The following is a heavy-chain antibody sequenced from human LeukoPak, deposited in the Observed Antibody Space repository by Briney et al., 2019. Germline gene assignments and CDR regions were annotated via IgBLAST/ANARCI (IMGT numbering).Heavy chain of an antibody. Sequence: SVKVSCKASGGTFSSYAISWVRQAPEQGLEWMGGIIPIFGTANYAQKFQGRVTITTDESTSTAYMELSSLRSEDTAVYYCASLLGGDYYYMDVWGKGTTVTVSS. CDR3: ASLLGGDYYYMDV. V-gene: IGHV1-69*05. CDR1: GGTFSSYA. D-gene: IGHD3-16*01. CDR2: IIPIFGTA. J-gene: IGHJ6*03.